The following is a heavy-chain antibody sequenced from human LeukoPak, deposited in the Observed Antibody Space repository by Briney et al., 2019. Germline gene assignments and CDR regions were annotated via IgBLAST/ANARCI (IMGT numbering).Heavy chain of an antibody. CDR2: INWNGGST. J-gene: IGHJ3*02. D-gene: IGHD3-22*01. CDR1: GFTFSSYG. V-gene: IGHV3-20*01. CDR3: ARSLTAFYYYDSSGYSDAFDI. Sequence: PGGSLRLSCAASGFTFSSYGMHWVRHAPGKGLEWVSGINWNGGSTGYADSVKGRFTISRDNAKNSLYLQMNSLRAEDTALYHCARSLTAFYYYDSSGYSDAFDIWGQGTMVTVSS.